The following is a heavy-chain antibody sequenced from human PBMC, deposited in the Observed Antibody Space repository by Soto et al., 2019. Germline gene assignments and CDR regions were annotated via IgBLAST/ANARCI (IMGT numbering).Heavy chain of an antibody. V-gene: IGHV3-7*01. Sequence: EVQLVESGGGLVQPGGSLTLSCAASEFAFSSYWMTWVRQAPGKGLEWVANIRKDGSQRSYLDSVRGRFTIYRDNSKNSLYLQMNRLRAEDTALYFCARDVSPGSSGLYFDAFDIWRQGTRVTVSS. J-gene: IGHJ3*02. D-gene: IGHD6-25*01. CDR2: IRKDGSQR. CDR1: EFAFSSYW. CDR3: ARDVSPGSSGLYFDAFDI.